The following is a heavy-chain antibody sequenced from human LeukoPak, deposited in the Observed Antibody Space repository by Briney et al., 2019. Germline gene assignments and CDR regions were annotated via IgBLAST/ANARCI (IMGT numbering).Heavy chain of an antibody. CDR1: GFTFSSYW. D-gene: IGHD3-10*01. J-gene: IGHJ4*02. V-gene: IGHV3-74*01. CDR2: INSDGSST. CDR3: AREWSGFGELPDY. Sequence: PGGSLRLSCAASGFTFSSYWMHWVRQVPGKGLVWVSRINSDGSSTNYADSVKGRFTISRDNAKNTLYLQMNSLRAEDTAVYYCAREWSGFGELPDYWGQGTLVTVSS.